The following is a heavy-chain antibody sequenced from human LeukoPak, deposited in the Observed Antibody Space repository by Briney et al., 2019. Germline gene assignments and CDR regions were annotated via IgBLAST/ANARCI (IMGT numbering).Heavy chain of an antibody. J-gene: IGHJ4*02. CDR1: GFTFSSYG. CDR2: ISGGSSTI. D-gene: IGHD3-10*01. Sequence: GGSLRLSCAASGFTFSSYGMNWVRQAPGKGLEWVSYISGGSSTIYYADSVRGRFTISRDNAKDSLYLQMNSLRDEDTAVYYCARTMAPLLWFGEGYFDYWGQGTLVTVSS. CDR3: ARTMAPLLWFGEGYFDY. V-gene: IGHV3-48*02.